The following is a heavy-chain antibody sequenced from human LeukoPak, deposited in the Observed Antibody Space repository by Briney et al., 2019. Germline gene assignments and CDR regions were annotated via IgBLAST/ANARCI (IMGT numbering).Heavy chain of an antibody. V-gene: IGHV1-69*05. J-gene: IGHJ3*02. CDR2: IIPICGTA. CDR1: GGTFKSYD. D-gene: IGHD2-2*02. CDR3: SRSPRAVHIYAFDI. Sequence: SVEVSFRAPGGTFKSYDISWVPQAPGQGLEWMGGIIPICGTANYSQKVQGRVTITTDESTSTAYMELISMRSEDTAVYYCSRSPRAVHIYAFDIWGQGTMVTVAS.